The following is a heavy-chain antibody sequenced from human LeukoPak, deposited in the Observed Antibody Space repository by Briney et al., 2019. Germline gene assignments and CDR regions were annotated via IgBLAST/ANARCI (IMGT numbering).Heavy chain of an antibody. CDR1: GFTLSSYE. CDR2: ISSRGSTV. CDR3: ARDLSSGWYLSSASYYFDY. D-gene: IGHD6-19*01. Sequence: RGSLRLSCAASGFTLSSYEMNWVRQAPGTGLEWGSYISSRGSTVKYADSVKGRFTISRDNAKNSLYLQMNSLRAEDTAVYYCARDLSSGWYLSSASYYFDYWGQGTLVTVSS. V-gene: IGHV3-48*03. J-gene: IGHJ4*02.